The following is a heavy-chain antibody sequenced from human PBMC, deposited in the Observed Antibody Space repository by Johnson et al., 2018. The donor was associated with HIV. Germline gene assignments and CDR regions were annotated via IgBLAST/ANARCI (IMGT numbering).Heavy chain of an antibody. CDR1: GFTFSSYA. CDR2: ISYDGTNK. D-gene: IGHD6-6*01. Sequence: QVQLVESGGGLVQPGGSLRLACAASGFTFSSYAMHWVRQAPGKGLEWVAIISYDGTNKYYADSVKGRFTISRDNSKNMLYLQMNSLRAEDTAMYYCARVSSIAALWDAFDIWGQGTMVTVSS. CDR3: ARVSSIAALWDAFDI. V-gene: IGHV3-30-3*01. J-gene: IGHJ3*02.